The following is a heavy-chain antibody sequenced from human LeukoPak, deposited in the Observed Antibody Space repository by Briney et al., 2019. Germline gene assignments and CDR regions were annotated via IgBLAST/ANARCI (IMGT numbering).Heavy chain of an antibody. V-gene: IGHV3-66*01. CDR3: ARANSNYILDNWFDP. Sequence: GGSLRLSCAASGFTVSSNYMSWVRQAPGKGLEWVSVIYSGGSTYYADSAKGRFTISRDNSKNTLYLQMNSLRAEDTAVYYCARANSNYILDNWFDPWGQGTLVTVSS. D-gene: IGHD4-11*01. CDR1: GFTVSSNY. CDR2: IYSGGST. J-gene: IGHJ5*02.